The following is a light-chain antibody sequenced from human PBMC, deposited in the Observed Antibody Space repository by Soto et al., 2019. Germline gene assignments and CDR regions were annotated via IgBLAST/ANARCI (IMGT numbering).Light chain of an antibody. J-gene: IGLJ3*02. CDR3: ETWDSNTRV. CDR1: SGHSSYI. Sequence: QLVLTQSSSASASLGSSVKLTCTLSSGHSSYIIAWHQQQPGKAPRYLMKLEGSGNYNKGSGVPDRFSGSSSGADRYLSISNRQSEDEADYYCETWDSNTRVFGGGTKRTVL. CDR2: LEGSGNY. V-gene: IGLV4-60*03.